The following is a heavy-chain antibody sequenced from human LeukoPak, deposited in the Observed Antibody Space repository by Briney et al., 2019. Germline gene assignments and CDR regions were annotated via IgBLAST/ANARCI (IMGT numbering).Heavy chain of an antibody. D-gene: IGHD3-3*01. V-gene: IGHV3-21*01. CDR2: ISVSSTYI. Sequence: GGSLRLSCAASGFTFTTYGMHWVRQAPGKGLEWVSSISVSSTYIYYADSLKGRFTISRDNAKNSLYLQMNSLRAEDTAVYYCARDWRFLEWLPLADAFDIWGQGTMVTVSS. CDR1: GFTFTTYG. CDR3: ARDWRFLEWLPLADAFDI. J-gene: IGHJ3*02.